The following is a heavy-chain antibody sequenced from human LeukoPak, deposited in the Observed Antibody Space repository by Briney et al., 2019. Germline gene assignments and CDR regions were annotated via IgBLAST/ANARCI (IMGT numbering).Heavy chain of an antibody. J-gene: IGHJ4*02. CDR2: IDRDDDK. D-gene: IGHD6-19*01. CDR1: GFSLSTSGMR. CDR3: ARISLGSDTSPSSGWPYYFDY. V-gene: IGHV2-70*04. Sequence: SGPAQVKPTQTLTLTCTFSGFSLSTSGMRVSWIRQPPVKALEWLARIDRDDDKFYSTSLKTRLTISKDTSKNQVVLTITNIDPVDTATTYCARISLGSDTSPSSGWPYYFDYWGQGTLVTVSS.